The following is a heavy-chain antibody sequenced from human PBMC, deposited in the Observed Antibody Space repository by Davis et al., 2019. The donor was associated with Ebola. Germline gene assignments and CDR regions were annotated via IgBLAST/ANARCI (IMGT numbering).Heavy chain of an antibody. CDR2: ISSNGGST. D-gene: IGHD3-3*01. Sequence: GESLKISCSASGFTFSSYAMHWVRQAPGKGLEYVSAISSNGGSTYYADSVKGRFTISRDNSKNTLYLQMSSLRAEDTAVYYCVKSGRFLEWLSAFFDYWGQGTLVTVSS. V-gene: IGHV3-64D*06. CDR1: GFTFSSYA. J-gene: IGHJ4*02. CDR3: VKSGRFLEWLSAFFDY.